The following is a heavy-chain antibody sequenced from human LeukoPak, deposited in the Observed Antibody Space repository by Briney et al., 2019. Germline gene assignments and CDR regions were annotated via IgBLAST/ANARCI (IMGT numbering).Heavy chain of an antibody. CDR2: IIGSGGST. V-gene: IGHV3-23*01. J-gene: IGHJ4*02. CDR3: VKEGGLGYTYGFDN. D-gene: IGHD5-18*01. CDR1: GFSFSTYS. Sequence: GGSLRLSCAASGFSFSTYSVSWVRQAPGKGLEWVSAIIGSGGSTYYAHSVKGLFTISRDNSKNTVYPQMSTLRAEDTAVYYCVKEGGLGYTYGFDNWGQGTLVTVSS.